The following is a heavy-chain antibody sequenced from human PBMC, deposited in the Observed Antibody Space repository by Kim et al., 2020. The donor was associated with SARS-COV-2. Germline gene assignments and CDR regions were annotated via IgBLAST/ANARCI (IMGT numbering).Heavy chain of an antibody. V-gene: IGHV3-30*07. J-gene: IGHJ6*02. D-gene: IGHD3-22*01. CDR3: ARDEGDYYDSSGYDGMDV. Sequence: VKGRFTISRDNSKNMLYLQMNSLRAEDTAVYYCARDEGDYYDSSGYDGMDVWGQGATVTVSS.